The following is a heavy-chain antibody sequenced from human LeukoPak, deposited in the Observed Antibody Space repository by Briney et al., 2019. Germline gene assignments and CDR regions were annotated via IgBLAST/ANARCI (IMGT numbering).Heavy chain of an antibody. D-gene: IGHD6-13*01. CDR3: ASAGSAAGRWFYYFDY. CDR1: GFTFSSYA. CDR2: ISYDGSNK. J-gene: IGHJ4*02. Sequence: GRSLRLSCAASGFTFSSYAMHWVRQAPGKGLEWVAVISYDGSNKYYADSVKGRFTISRDNPKNTLYLQMNSLRAEDTAVYYCASAGSAAGRWFYYFDYWGQGTLVTVSS. V-gene: IGHV3-30-3*01.